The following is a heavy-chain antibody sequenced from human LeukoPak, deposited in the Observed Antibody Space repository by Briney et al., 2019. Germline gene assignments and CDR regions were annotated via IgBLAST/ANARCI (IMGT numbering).Heavy chain of an antibody. CDR3: AKARSKLELLFDY. Sequence: GRSLRLSCAASGFTFSNCGIHWVRQAPGKGLEWVTFISNDGSYEYYADSVKGRFTISRDNSKNTLYLQMNSLRTEDTAVYYCAKARSKLELLFDYWGQGILVTVSS. D-gene: IGHD1-7*01. CDR1: GFTFSNCG. J-gene: IGHJ4*02. V-gene: IGHV3-30*18. CDR2: ISNDGSYE.